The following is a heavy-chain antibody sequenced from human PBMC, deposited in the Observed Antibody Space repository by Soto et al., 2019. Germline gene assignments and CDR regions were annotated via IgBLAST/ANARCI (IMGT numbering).Heavy chain of an antibody. CDR2: IDYSGST. J-gene: IGHJ4*02. Sequence: QVQLQESGPGLVKPSETLSLTCTVSGGSIGSYYWSWLRQPPGKGLEWIGYIDYSGSTSDNPSLKSRVTISLDTSKSQFSLKLSSVTAADTAVYYCARYSGSQSFDHWGQGNQVTISS. V-gene: IGHV4-59*01. CDR1: GGSIGSYY. CDR3: ARYSGSQSFDH. D-gene: IGHD1-26*01.